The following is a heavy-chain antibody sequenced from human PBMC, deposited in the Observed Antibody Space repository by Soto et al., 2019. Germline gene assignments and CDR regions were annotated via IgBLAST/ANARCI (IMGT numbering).Heavy chain of an antibody. D-gene: IGHD3-10*01. CDR2: IYYSGST. CDR1: GGSISSYY. J-gene: IGHJ6*02. V-gene: IGHV4-59*01. Sequence: SETLSLTCTVSGGSISSYYWSWIRQPPGKGLEWIGYIYYSGSTNYNPSLKSRVTISVDTSKNQFSLKLSSVTAADTAVYYCARGPFRGVGNSENPDYYYGMDVWGQGTTVTVSS. CDR3: ARGPFRGVGNSENPDYYYGMDV.